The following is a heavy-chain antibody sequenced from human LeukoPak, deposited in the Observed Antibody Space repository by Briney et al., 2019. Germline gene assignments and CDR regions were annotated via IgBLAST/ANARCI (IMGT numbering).Heavy chain of an antibody. CDR2: MSGSGGST. J-gene: IGHJ3*02. Sequence: PGGSLRLSCAASGSPFSSNAMTWSGQAPGKELEWVSGMSGSGGSTYYTHAAKGQFTISRDNSNSTRDLQMNSLRAEDTAGYYCAKDPNGDSVGGFDMWGQGTMVTVSS. V-gene: IGHV3-23*01. D-gene: IGHD4-17*01. CDR3: AKDPNGDSVGGFDM. CDR1: GSPFSSNA.